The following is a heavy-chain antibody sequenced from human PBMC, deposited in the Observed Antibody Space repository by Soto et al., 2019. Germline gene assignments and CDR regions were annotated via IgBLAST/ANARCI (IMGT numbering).Heavy chain of an antibody. CDR2: INPNSGGT. J-gene: IGHJ6*02. V-gene: IGHV1-2*04. CDR1: GYTFTGYY. D-gene: IGHD6-19*01. CDR3: AREGAVAGTQYGMDV. Sequence: ASVKVSCEASGYTFTGYYRHWVRQAPGQGLEWMGWINPNSGGTSYAQKFQGWVTMTRDTSISTAYMELSRLRSDDTAVYYCAREGAVAGTQYGMDVWGQGTTVTVSS.